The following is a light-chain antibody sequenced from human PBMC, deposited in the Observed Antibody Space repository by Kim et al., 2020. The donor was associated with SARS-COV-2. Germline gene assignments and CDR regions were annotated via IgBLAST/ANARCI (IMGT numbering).Light chain of an antibody. J-gene: IGKJ3*01. Sequence: ELVLTQSPGTLSLSPGERATLSCRASQSVSSSYLAWYQQKPGQAPRLLIYGVSYRATGIPDRFSGSGSGTDFTLTISSLEPEDFAVYYCQQYDSSRFTFGPGTKVDIK. CDR3: QQYDSSRFT. V-gene: IGKV3-20*01. CDR2: GVS. CDR1: QSVSSSY.